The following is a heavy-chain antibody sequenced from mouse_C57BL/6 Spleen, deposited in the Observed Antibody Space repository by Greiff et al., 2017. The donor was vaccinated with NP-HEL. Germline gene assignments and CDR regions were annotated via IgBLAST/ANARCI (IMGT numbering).Heavy chain of an antibody. V-gene: IGHV1-15*01. Sequence: VQLQQSGAELVRPGASVTLSCKASGYTFTDYEMHWVKQTPVHGLEWIGAIDPETGGTAYNQKFKGKAILTADKSSSTAYMELRSLTSEDSAVYYCTRSDYDADYFDYWGQGTTLTVSS. J-gene: IGHJ2*01. D-gene: IGHD2-4*01. CDR1: GYTFTDYE. CDR2: IDPETGGT. CDR3: TRSDYDADYFDY.